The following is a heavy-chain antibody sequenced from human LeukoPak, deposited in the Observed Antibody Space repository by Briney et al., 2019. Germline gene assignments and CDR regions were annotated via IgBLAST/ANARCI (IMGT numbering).Heavy chain of an antibody. CDR1: GGSISSSSYY. D-gene: IGHD3-10*01. CDR3: GRGFGVNFDY. Sequence: PSETLSLTCTVSGGSISSSSYYWGWIRQPPGKGLEWIGSIYYSGSTYYNSSLKSRVTISVDTSKNQFSLKLSSVTAADTAVYYCGRGFGVNFDYWGQGTLVTVSS. CDR2: IYYSGST. V-gene: IGHV4-39*07. J-gene: IGHJ4*02.